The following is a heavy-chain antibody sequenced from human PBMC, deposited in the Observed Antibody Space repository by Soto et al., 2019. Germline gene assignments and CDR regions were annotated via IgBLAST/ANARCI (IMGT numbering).Heavy chain of an antibody. J-gene: IGHJ4*02. CDR3: ARGSYYSGWV. CDR2: TYYRSKWYS. V-gene: IGHV6-1*01. Sequence: SQTLSLTCVISEDSVSSTSAAWSLIRQSPSRGLEWLGRTYYRSKWYSDYAVSVKSRITINPDTSKNQFSLQLNSVTPEDTAVYYCARGSYYSGWVWGQGTLVTVSS. CDR1: EDSVSSTSAA. D-gene: IGHD6-19*01.